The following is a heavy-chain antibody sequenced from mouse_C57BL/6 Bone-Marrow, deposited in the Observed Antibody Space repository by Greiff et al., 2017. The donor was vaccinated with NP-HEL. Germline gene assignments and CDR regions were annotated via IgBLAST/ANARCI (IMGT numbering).Heavy chain of an antibody. CDR1: GYTFTSYG. CDR2: IYPRSGNT. J-gene: IGHJ2*01. CDR3: ARDDCDYDVIDY. D-gene: IGHD2-4*01. V-gene: IGHV1-81*01. Sequence: QVQLQQSGAELARPGASVKLSCKASGYTFTSYGISWVKQRPGQGLEWIGEIYPRSGNTYYNEKFKGKATLTADNSSSTAYMELRSLTSEVSSVYFCARDDCDYDVIDYWGQGTTLTVSS.